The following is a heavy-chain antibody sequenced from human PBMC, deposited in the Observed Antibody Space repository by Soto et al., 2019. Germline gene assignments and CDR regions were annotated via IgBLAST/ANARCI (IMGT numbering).Heavy chain of an antibody. CDR3: ARHGQPARYYDFWSGYQTHNYYYYMDV. V-gene: IGHV4-59*08. Sequence: SETLSLTCTVSGGSISSYYWSWIRQPPGKGLEWIGYIYYSGSTNYNPSLKSRVTISVDTSKNQFSLKLSSVTAADTAVYYCARHGQPARYYDFWSGYQTHNYYYYMDVWGKGTTVTVSS. D-gene: IGHD3-3*01. CDR1: GGSISSYY. J-gene: IGHJ6*03. CDR2: IYYSGST.